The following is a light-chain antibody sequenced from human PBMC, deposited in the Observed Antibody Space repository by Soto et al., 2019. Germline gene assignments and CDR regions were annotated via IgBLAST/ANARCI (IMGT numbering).Light chain of an antibody. V-gene: IGKV3-15*01. J-gene: IGKJ2*01. CDR3: QHFNNWPPKYT. CDR2: GTS. CDR1: QSVSSN. Sequence: EIVMTQSPATLSVSPGERATLSCRASQSVSSNLAWYQQKPGQAPRLLIYGTSTRATGIPARFSGSGSGTEFHLTISSLQSEDFAVYYCQHFNNWPPKYTFGQGTRLEIK.